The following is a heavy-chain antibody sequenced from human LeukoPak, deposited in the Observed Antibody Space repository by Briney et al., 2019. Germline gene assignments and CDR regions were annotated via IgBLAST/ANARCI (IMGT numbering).Heavy chain of an antibody. CDR2: ISSSGSTI. Sequence: PGGSLRLSCAASGFTFSDYYMSWIRQAPGKGLEWVSYISSSGSTIYYADSVKGRFTISRDNAKNSLYLQMNSLRAEDTAVYYCASPKYSSSWQIFDYWGQGTLVTASS. CDR3: ASPKYSSSWQIFDY. V-gene: IGHV3-11*01. D-gene: IGHD6-13*01. J-gene: IGHJ4*02. CDR1: GFTFSDYY.